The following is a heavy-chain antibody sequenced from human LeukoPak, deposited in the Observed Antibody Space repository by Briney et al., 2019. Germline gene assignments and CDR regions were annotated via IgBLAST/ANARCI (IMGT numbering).Heavy chain of an antibody. J-gene: IGHJ6*04. CDR3: ARDRYSSGWYPRRGYYYGMDV. Sequence: RAGGSLRLSCAASGFSFSNYDMTWVRQAPGKGLDWVSTLSDSGGGTYYADSVKGRFTISRDNAKNSLYLQMNSLRAEDTAVYYCARDRYSSGWYPRRGYYYGMDVWGKGTTVTVSS. V-gene: IGHV3-23*01. D-gene: IGHD6-19*01. CDR2: LSDSGGGT. CDR1: GFSFSNYD.